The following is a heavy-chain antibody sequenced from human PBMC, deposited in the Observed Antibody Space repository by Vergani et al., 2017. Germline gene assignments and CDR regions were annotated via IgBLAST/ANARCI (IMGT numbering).Heavy chain of an antibody. CDR3: AKDLSYSTAWPRFDS. D-gene: IGHD4-11*01. CDR1: GFSFRGHG. CDR2: ISYDGDRR. V-gene: IGHV3-30*18. Sequence: QVHLVESGGGVVQPGRSLTLSCVASGFSFRGHGMHWVRQAPGKGLEWVAMISYDGDRRDYGDFAKGRFTISRDSSKTVYLQMNSLRVEDTAMYFCAKDLSYSTAWPRFDSRGQGTLVTVSS. J-gene: IGHJ4*02.